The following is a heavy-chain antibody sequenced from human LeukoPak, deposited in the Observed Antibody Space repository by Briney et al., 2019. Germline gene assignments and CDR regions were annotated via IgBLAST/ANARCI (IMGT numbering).Heavy chain of an antibody. D-gene: IGHD5-12*01. J-gene: IGHJ4*02. Sequence: ASVKVSCKASGYTFTGNYMHWVRQTPGQGLEWMGWINPNSGGTNYAQKFQGRVTMTKDTSISTAYMELSRLRSDDTAVYYCARQSSGGYGLGYWGQGTLVTVSS. V-gene: IGHV1-2*02. CDR3: ARQSSGGYGLGY. CDR1: GYTFTGNY. CDR2: INPNSGGT.